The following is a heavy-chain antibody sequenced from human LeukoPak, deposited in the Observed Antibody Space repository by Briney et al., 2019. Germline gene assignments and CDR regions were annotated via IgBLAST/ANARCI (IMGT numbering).Heavy chain of an antibody. D-gene: IGHD1-26*01. Sequence: GGSLRLSCAASGFTFDDYAMHWVRQAPGKGLEWVSGISWNSGSIGYADSVKGRFTISRDNAKNSLYLQMNSLRAEDTALYYCAKGSGGSDSYYYYYGMDVWGQGTTVTVSS. CDR3: AKGSGGSDSYYYYYGMDV. J-gene: IGHJ6*02. CDR1: GFTFDDYA. V-gene: IGHV3-9*01. CDR2: ISWNSGSI.